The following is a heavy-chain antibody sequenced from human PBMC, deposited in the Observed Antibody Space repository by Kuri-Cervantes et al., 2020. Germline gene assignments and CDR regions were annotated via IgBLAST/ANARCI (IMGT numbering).Heavy chain of an antibody. CDR2: ISYDGSNK. D-gene: IGHD3-22*01. V-gene: IGHV3-30*18. Sequence: GESLKISCEASGFTFTTYGMHWVRQAPGKGLEWVAVISYDGSNKYYADSVKGRFTISRDNSKNTLYLQKNRLRAEDTAVYYCAKGPMIVVFRDYYFDYWGQGTLVTVSS. J-gene: IGHJ4*02. CDR3: AKGPMIVVFRDYYFDY. CDR1: GFTFTTYG.